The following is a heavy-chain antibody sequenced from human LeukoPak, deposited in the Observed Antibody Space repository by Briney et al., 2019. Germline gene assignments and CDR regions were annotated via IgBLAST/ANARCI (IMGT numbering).Heavy chain of an antibody. J-gene: IGHJ4*02. CDR2: INPSGGST. Sequence: GASVKVSCKASGYTFTSYYMHWVRQAPGQGLEWMGIINPSGGSTSYAQKFQGRVTMTRDTSTSTVYMELSSLRSEDTAVYYCARVPRNYDSSGHYYKIPIFDYWGQGTLVTVSS. D-gene: IGHD3-22*01. CDR1: GYTFTSYY. CDR3: ARVPRNYDSSGHYYKIPIFDY. V-gene: IGHV1-46*01.